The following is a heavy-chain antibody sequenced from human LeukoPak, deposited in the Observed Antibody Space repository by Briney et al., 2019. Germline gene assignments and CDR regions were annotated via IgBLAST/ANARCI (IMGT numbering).Heavy chain of an antibody. J-gene: IGHJ4*02. D-gene: IGHD5-18*01. Sequence: ASETLSLTCAVYGGSFSGYYWSWIRQPPGEGLKWIGEINHSGSTNYNPSLKSRVTISVDTSKNQFSLKLSSVTAADTAVYYCARGVRYSYGPFDYWGQGTLVTVSS. CDR3: ARGVRYSYGPFDY. V-gene: IGHV4-34*01. CDR2: INHSGST. CDR1: GGSFSGYY.